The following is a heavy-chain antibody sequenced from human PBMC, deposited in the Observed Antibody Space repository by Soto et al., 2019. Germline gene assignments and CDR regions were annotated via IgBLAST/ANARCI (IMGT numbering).Heavy chain of an antibody. CDR3: ARRSYASDSGSYELGGMDV. CDR1: GYTFTRYW. Sequence: GESLKISCKGSGYTFTRYWIGWARQMPGKGLEWMGIIYPRDSDTRYSPSFQGQVTISADKSISTAYLQWSSLKASDTAMYYCARRSYASDSGSYELGGMDVWGQGTTVTVSS. V-gene: IGHV5-51*01. D-gene: IGHD3-10*01. CDR2: IYPRDSDT. J-gene: IGHJ6*01.